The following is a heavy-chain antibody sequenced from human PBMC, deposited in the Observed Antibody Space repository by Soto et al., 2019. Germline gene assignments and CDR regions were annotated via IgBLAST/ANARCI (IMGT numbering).Heavy chain of an antibody. Sequence: VGSLRLSCSASGFTFSSYAMHWVRQAPGKGLEYVSAISSNGGSTYYADSVKGRFTISRDNSKNTLYLQMSSLRAEDTAVYYCVKGEYYDFWSGYSNCFDPWGQGTLVTVSS. V-gene: IGHV3-64D*06. D-gene: IGHD3-3*01. CDR2: ISSNGGST. CDR1: GFTFSSYA. J-gene: IGHJ5*02. CDR3: VKGEYYDFWSGYSNCFDP.